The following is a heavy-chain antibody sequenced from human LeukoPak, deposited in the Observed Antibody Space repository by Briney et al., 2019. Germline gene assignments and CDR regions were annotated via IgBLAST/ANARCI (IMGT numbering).Heavy chain of an antibody. V-gene: IGHV3-7*01. CDR3: ATGRILWK. J-gene: IGHJ4*02. Sequence: GGSLRLSCAASGFTFSSFSMNWVRQAPGKGLEWVASIKQGGSEKYSVDSLKGRFTISRDNAKNSLYLQMNNLRAEDTAVYHCATGRILWKWGQGTLVTVSS. CDR1: GFTFSSFS. D-gene: IGHD2/OR15-2a*01. CDR2: IKQGGSEK.